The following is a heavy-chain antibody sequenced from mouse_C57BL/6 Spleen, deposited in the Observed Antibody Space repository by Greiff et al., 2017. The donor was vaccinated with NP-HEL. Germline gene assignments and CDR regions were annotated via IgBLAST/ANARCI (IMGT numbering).Heavy chain of an antibody. CDR1: GYTFTDYE. D-gene: IGHD3-2*02. Sequence: VQLQQSGAELVRPGASVTLSCKASGYTFTDYEMHWVKQTPVHGLEWIGAIDPETGGTAYNQKFKGKAILTADKSYSTAYMELRSLTSEDSAVYYCTRGTAQAVYFDYWGQGTTLTVSS. CDR3: TRGTAQAVYFDY. CDR2: IDPETGGT. J-gene: IGHJ2*01. V-gene: IGHV1-15*01.